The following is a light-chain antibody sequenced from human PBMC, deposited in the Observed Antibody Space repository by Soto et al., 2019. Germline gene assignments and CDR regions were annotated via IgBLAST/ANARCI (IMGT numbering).Light chain of an antibody. Sequence: PGERATLSCRASQSVSSNLAWYQQKPGQAPRLLIYGASTKATGIPARFSGSGSGTEFTLTISSLQSEDFAVYYCQQYNNWPPITFGHVTRLEI. CDR1: QSVSSN. CDR2: GAS. J-gene: IGKJ5*01. CDR3: QQYNNWPPIT. V-gene: IGKV3-15*01.